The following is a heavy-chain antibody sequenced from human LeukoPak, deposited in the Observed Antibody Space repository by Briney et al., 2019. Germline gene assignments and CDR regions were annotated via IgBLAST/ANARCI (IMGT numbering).Heavy chain of an antibody. CDR1: GGSIRSSYYY. V-gene: IGHV4-39*07. Sequence: SETLSLTCTVSGGSIRSSYYYWGWIRQPPGKGLEWIGSIYDSGSTYYNPSLKSRVTISVDRSKNQFSLKLSSVTAADTAVYYCARGQGYCSSTSCEWWFDPWGQGTLVTVSS. CDR2: IYDSGST. J-gene: IGHJ5*02. CDR3: ARGQGYCSSTSCEWWFDP. D-gene: IGHD2-2*01.